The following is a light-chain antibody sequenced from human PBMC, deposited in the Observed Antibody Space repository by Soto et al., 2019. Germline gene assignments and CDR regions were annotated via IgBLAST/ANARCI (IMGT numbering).Light chain of an antibody. V-gene: IGKV3-11*01. Sequence: PGAIATLSCRASQSVSSYLAWYQQKPGQAPRLLIYDASNRATGIPARFSGSGSGTDFTLTISSLEPEDFAVYYCQQRSNWLFTFGPGTKVDIK. CDR2: DAS. J-gene: IGKJ3*01. CDR1: QSVSSY. CDR3: QQRSNWLFT.